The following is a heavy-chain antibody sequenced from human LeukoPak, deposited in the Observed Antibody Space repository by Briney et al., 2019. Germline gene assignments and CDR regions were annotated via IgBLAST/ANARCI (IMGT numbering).Heavy chain of an antibody. D-gene: IGHD6-13*01. J-gene: IGHJ6*02. Sequence: GGSLRLSCAASGFNFRSYGMQWVRQAPGKGLEWVTLISYDGTDKYYAASVRGRFTISRDNSKNTLYLQMNSLRAEDTAVYYCATSSWKYYYAMDVWGQGTTVTVSS. CDR2: ISYDGTDK. V-gene: IGHV3-30*03. CDR3: ATSSWKYYYAMDV. CDR1: GFNFRSYG.